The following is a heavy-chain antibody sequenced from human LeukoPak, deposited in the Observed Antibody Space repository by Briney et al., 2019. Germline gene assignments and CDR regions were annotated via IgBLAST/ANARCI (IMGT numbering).Heavy chain of an antibody. Sequence: SQTLSLTCTVSGGSINSAGHYWTWIRHPPETGLEWIGYIAYNGNPSYNPSLRSRLAISLDMSKNQFSLRLNSVTAADTAVYYCGRYYCRGDRCRGVDYWGQGTLVTVAS. CDR2: IAYNGNP. D-gene: IGHD2-21*02. V-gene: IGHV4-31*03. J-gene: IGHJ4*02. CDR1: GGSINSAGHY. CDR3: GRYYCRGDRCRGVDY.